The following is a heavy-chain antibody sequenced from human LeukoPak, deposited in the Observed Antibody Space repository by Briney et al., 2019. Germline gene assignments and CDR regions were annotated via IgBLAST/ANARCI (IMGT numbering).Heavy chain of an antibody. CDR1: GGTFSSYA. Sequence: GSSVKVSCKASGGTFSSYAISWVRQAPGQGLEWMGRIIPILGIANYAQKFQGRVTITADKSTSTAYMELSSLRSEDTAVYYCARAQVVSGSYYTFPEYGMDVWGQGTTVTVSS. V-gene: IGHV1-69*04. D-gene: IGHD1-26*01. J-gene: IGHJ6*02. CDR2: IIPILGIA. CDR3: ARAQVVSGSYYTFPEYGMDV.